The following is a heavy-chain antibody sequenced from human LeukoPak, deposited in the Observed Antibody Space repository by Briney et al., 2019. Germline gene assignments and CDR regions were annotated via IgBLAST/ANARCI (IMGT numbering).Heavy chain of an antibody. CDR3: ARLRLNDAFDI. Sequence: SETLSLTCTVSGGSLSSGDYYWSWIRQPPGKGLEWLGFIYYSGSTYYNPSLKSRVTISVDTSKNQFSLKLSSVTAADTAVYYCARLRLNDAFDIWGQGTMVTVSS. D-gene: IGHD6-19*01. J-gene: IGHJ3*02. V-gene: IGHV4-30-4*08. CDR2: IYYSGST. CDR1: GGSLSSGDYY.